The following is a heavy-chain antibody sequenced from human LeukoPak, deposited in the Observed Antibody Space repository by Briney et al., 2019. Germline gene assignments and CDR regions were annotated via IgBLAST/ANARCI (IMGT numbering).Heavy chain of an antibody. CDR3: ARGARLWFGELLQPRYYHGMDV. J-gene: IGHJ6*02. CDR2: INHSGST. V-gene: IGHV4-34*01. Sequence: SETLSLTCAVYGGSFSGYYWSWIRQPPGKGLEWIGEINHSGSTNYNPSLKSRVTISVDTSKNQFSLKLSSVTAADTAVYYCARGARLWFGELLQPRYYHGMDVWGQGTTVTVSS. CDR1: GGSFSGYY. D-gene: IGHD3-10*01.